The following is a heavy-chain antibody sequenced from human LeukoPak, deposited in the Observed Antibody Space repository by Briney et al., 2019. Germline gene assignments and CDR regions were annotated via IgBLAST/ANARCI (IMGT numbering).Heavy chain of an antibody. V-gene: IGHV1-2*02. CDR2: INPDTAVT. Sequence: ASVKVSCKASGFTFTGYYMHWVRQAPGQGLEWMGWINPDTAVTKYAQKFQGRVTMTRDTSISTAYMDLRRLTSDDTAVYYCARDFGSVITPYYWGQGALVTVSS. J-gene: IGHJ4*02. D-gene: IGHD2-15*01. CDR3: ARDFGSVITPYY. CDR1: GFTFTGYY.